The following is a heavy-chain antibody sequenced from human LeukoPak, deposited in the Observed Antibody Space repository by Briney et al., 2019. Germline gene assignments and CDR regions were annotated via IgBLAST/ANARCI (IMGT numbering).Heavy chain of an antibody. Sequence: GGSLRLSCTTSGFTFGDYAMRWFRQAPGKGREWVGFIRSKPYGGTTAYAAPVRGRFSISRDDSKSLAYLQMNSLKTEDTAVYYCAKARISGWYGVFDYWGQGTLVTVSS. CDR1: GFTFGDYA. J-gene: IGHJ4*02. D-gene: IGHD6-19*01. CDR3: AKARISGWYGVFDY. V-gene: IGHV3-49*03. CDR2: IRSKPYGGTT.